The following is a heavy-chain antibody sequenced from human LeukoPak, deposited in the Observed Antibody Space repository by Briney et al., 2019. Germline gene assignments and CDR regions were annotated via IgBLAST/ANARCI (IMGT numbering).Heavy chain of an antibody. CDR1: GGTFSSYA. D-gene: IGHD5-12*01. Sequence: ASVKVSCKASGGTFSSYAISWVRQAPGQGLEWMGWISAYNGNTNYAQKLQGRVTMTTDTSTSTAYMELRSLRSDDTAVYYCAGRGYSGYPPDYWGQGTLVTVSS. V-gene: IGHV1-18*01. J-gene: IGHJ4*02. CDR2: ISAYNGNT. CDR3: AGRGYSGYPPDY.